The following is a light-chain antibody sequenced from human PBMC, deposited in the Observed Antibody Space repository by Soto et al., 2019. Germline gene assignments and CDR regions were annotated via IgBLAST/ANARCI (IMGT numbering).Light chain of an antibody. CDR3: SSYAGSNNLRV. Sequence: QSALIQPPSASGSPGQSITISCTGTSSDVGRYDYVSWYQHHPGKAPKLMIYEVNKRPSGVPDRFFGSKSGNTASLTVSGLQAEDEADYYCSSYAGSNNLRVFGTGTKLTVL. V-gene: IGLV2-8*01. CDR1: SSDVGRYDY. J-gene: IGLJ1*01. CDR2: EVN.